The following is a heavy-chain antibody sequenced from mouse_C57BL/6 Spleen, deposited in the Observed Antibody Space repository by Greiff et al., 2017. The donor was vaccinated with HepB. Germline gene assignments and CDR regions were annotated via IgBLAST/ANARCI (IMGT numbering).Heavy chain of an antibody. CDR3: ARYPTTDYFDY. J-gene: IGHJ2*01. V-gene: IGHV7-3*01. Sequence: EVKLMESGGGLVQPGGSLSLSCAASGFTFTDYYMSWVRQPPGKALEWLGFIRNKANGYTTEYSASVKGRFTISRDNSQSILYLQMNALRAEDSATYYCARYPTTDYFDYWGQGTTLTVSS. CDR1: GFTFTDYY. CDR2: IRNKANGYTT. D-gene: IGHD1-1*01.